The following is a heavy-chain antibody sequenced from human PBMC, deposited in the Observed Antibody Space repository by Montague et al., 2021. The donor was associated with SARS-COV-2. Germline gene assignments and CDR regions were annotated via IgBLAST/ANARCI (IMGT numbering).Heavy chain of an antibody. CDR3: AIGLLEPLDY. V-gene: IGHV4-34*01. J-gene: IGHJ4*02. CDR2: INHSGST. D-gene: IGHD1-14*01. Sequence: SETLSLTCAVYGGSFSGYYWSWIRQPPGKGLEWIGEINHSGSTNYNPSLKSRVTITVDTSKNRFSLKLSSVTAAATAVYYCAIGLLEPLDYWGQGTLVTVSS. CDR1: GGSFSGYY.